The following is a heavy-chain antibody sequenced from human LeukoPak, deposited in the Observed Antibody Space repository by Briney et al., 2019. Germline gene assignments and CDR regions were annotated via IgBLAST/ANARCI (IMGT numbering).Heavy chain of an antibody. J-gene: IGHJ6*03. CDR2: ISSSGSTI. V-gene: IGHV3-48*03. CDR1: GFTFSSYE. CDR3: AKDGYYDYVWGSYRSHYYYMDV. D-gene: IGHD3-16*02. Sequence: GGSLRLSCAASGFTFSSYEMNWVRQAPGKGLEWISYISSSGSTIYYADSVKGRFTISRDNAKNSLYLQMNSLRAEDTAVYYCAKDGYYDYVWGSYRSHYYYMDVWGKGTTVTISS.